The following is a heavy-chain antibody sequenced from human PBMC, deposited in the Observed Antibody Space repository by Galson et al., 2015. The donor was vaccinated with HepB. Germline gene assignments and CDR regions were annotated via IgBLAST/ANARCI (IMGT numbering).Heavy chain of an antibody. D-gene: IGHD3-10*01. J-gene: IGHJ6*02. CDR3: AWGLLWFGEGDYYYYGMDV. CDR1: GGTFSSYA. V-gene: IGHV1-69*04. CDR2: IIPILGIA. Sequence: SVKVSCKASGGTFSSYAISWVRQAPGQGLEWMGRIIPILGIANYAQKFQGRVTITADKSTSTAYMELSSLRSEDTAVYYCAWGLLWFGEGDYYYYGMDVWGQGTTVTVSS.